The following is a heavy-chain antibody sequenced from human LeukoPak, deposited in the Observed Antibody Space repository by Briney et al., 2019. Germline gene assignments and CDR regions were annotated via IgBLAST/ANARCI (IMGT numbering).Heavy chain of an antibody. CDR2: ISSSGSTI. CDR3: ARLTTVAAPTFDY. D-gene: IGHD6-19*01. V-gene: IGHV3-11*04. CDR1: GFTFSDYY. Sequence: GGSLRLSCAASGFTFSDYYMSWIRQAPGKGLEWVSYISSSGSTIYYADSVKGRFTISRDNAKNSLYLQMNSLRAEDTAVYYCARLTTVAAPTFDYWGQGTLVTVSS. J-gene: IGHJ4*02.